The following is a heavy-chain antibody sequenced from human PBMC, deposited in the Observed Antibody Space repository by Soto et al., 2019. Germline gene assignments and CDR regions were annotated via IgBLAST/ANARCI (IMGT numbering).Heavy chain of an antibody. Sequence: SETLSLTCTVSGGSFSSSSYYWGWIRQPPGKGLDWIASIYYSGSTYYNPSLKSRVTISVDKSKNQFSLKLGSVTAADTAVYYCARQSTGTTRFRFDFWGQGTLVTVSS. V-gene: IGHV4-39*01. CDR1: GGSFSSSSYY. CDR2: IYYSGST. CDR3: ARQSTGTTRFRFDF. J-gene: IGHJ4*02. D-gene: IGHD1-7*01.